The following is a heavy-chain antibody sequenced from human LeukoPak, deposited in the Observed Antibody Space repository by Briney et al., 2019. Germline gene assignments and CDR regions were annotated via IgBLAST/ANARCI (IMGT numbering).Heavy chain of an antibody. CDR2: ITDTGGTT. V-gene: IGHV3-23*01. D-gene: IGHD3-10*01. CDR3: AKDLRAWVGVIFDY. Sequence: GGSLRLSCAASGFTFSSYAMSWVRQAPGKGLEWVSAITDTGGTTYYADSVKGRFTISRDNSRNTLYLQVNSLRADDTAVYYRAKDLRAWVGVIFDYWGQGTLVTVSS. J-gene: IGHJ4*02. CDR1: GFTFSSYA.